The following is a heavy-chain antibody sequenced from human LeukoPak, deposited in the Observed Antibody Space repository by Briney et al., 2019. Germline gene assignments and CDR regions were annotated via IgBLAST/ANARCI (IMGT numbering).Heavy chain of an antibody. CDR2: IYHSGST. CDR3: ARGGYSSSWYRLGY. J-gene: IGHJ4*02. V-gene: IGHV4-38-2*02. Sequence: PSETLSLTCTVSGYSISSGYYWGWIRQPPGKGLEWIGSIYHSGSTYYNPSLTSRVTISIDTSKNQFSLKLSSVTAADTAVYYCARGGYSSSWYRLGYWGQGTLVTVSS. D-gene: IGHD6-13*01. CDR1: GYSISSGYY.